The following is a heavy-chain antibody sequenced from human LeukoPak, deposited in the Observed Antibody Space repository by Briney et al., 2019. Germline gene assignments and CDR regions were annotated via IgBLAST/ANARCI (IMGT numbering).Heavy chain of an antibody. CDR1: GFPLCSLA. V-gene: IGHV3-64*01. CDR3: ARQSYCSSTSCYTKAPDY. D-gene: IGHD2-2*02. J-gene: IGHJ4*02. CDR2: ICSSGGSA. Sequence: PGGSLSLSCAVSGFPLCSLAMLCVPEARGGGLEYVLAICSSGGSAYSANSVKGRFTISRDNTKNTLYLQTGSPRAEDIAVYYCARQSYCSSTSCYTKAPDYWGQGTLVIVSS.